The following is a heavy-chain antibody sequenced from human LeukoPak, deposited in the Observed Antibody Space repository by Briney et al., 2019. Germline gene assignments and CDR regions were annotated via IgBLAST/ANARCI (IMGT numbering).Heavy chain of an antibody. CDR2: ISGGGGST. D-gene: IGHD3-22*01. Sequence: GGSLRLSCAASGFTFSNCAMSWVRQAPGKGLEWVSGISGGGGSTYYADSVKGRFTISRDNSKNTLYVQLNSLRADDTAVYYCAKDRAYYYDSSGYYHFDSWGRGTLVTVSS. CDR1: GFTFSNCA. J-gene: IGHJ4*02. CDR3: AKDRAYYYDSSGYYHFDS. V-gene: IGHV3-23*01.